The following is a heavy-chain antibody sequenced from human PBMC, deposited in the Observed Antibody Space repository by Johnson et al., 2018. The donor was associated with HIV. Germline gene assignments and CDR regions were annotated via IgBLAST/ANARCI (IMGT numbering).Heavy chain of an antibody. J-gene: IGHJ3*02. D-gene: IGHD1-26*01. CDR3: AKGFRVGATDAFDI. CDR2: IYSGGST. CDR1: GFTVSSNY. V-gene: IGHV3-66*03. Sequence: VQLVESGGGLIQPGGSLRLSCAASGFTVSSNYMSWVRQAPGKGLEWVSAIYSGGSTYYTDSVKGRFTVSRDSSKNKLYLQMNSLRAEDTAVYRCAKGFRVGATDAFDIWGQGTMVTVSS.